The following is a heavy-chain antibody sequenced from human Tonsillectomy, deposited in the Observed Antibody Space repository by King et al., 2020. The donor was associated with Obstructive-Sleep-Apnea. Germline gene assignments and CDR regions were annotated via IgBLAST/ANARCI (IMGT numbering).Heavy chain of an antibody. V-gene: IGHV3-21*01. CDR3: ARETGYCSGGRCYRFGLDV. CDR1: GFTFSSHT. D-gene: IGHD2-15*01. CDR2: ISSSSSYI. Sequence: VQLVESGGGLVKPGGSLRLSCAASGFTFSSHTMNWVRQAPGKGLEWVSSISSSSSYIYYADSVRGRFTISRDNAKNSLYLQMNCLGAEDTAVYYCARETGYCSGGRCYRFGLDVWGQGTTVTVSS. J-gene: IGHJ6*02.